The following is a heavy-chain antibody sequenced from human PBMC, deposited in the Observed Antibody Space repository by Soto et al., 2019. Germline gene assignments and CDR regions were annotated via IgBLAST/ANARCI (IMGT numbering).Heavy chain of an antibody. J-gene: IGHJ6*03. Sequence: QVQLVQSGAEVKKPGASVKVSCKASGYTFTSYDINWVRQATGQGLEWMGWMNPNSGNTGYEQKFQGRVTMTRNTSISTAYMELSSLRSEDTAVYYCARALREGRVITLQRHYYYYIDVWGKGTTVTVSS. CDR1: GYTFTSYD. CDR3: ARALREGRVITLQRHYYYYIDV. V-gene: IGHV1-8*01. CDR2: MNPNSGNT. D-gene: IGHD1-1*01.